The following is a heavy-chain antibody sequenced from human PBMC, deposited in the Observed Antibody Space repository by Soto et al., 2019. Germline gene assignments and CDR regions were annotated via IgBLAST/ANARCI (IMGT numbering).Heavy chain of an antibody. D-gene: IGHD3-22*01. J-gene: IGHJ4*02. Sequence: GGSLRLSCAASGFTFSSYAMSWVRQAPGKGLEWVSAISGSGGSTYYADSVKGRFTISRDNSKNTLYLQMNSLRAEDTAVYYCAKDLKSTYYYDSSGSGYWGQGTLVTVSS. CDR3: AKDLKSTYYYDSSGSGY. V-gene: IGHV3-23*01. CDR2: ISGSGGST. CDR1: GFTFSSYA.